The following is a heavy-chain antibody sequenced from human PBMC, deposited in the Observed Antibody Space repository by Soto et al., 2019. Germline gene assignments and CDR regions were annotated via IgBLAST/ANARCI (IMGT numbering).Heavy chain of an antibody. CDR3: TTASIAASYYYYGMDV. V-gene: IGHV3-15*01. D-gene: IGHD6-6*01. CDR2: IKSKTDGGTT. J-gene: IGHJ6*02. CDR1: GFTFSNAW. Sequence: GGSLRLSCAASGFTFSNAWMSWVRQAPGKGLEWVGRIKSKTDGGTTDYAAPVKGRFTISRDDSKNTLYLQMNSLKTEDTAVYYCTTASIAASYYYYGMDVWGQGTTGTV.